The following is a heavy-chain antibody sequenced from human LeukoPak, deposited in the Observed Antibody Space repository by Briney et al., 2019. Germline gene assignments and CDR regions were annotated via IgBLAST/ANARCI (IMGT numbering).Heavy chain of an antibody. CDR3: ARDSHPSSCLDY. CDR2: IWYDGSNK. Sequence: GRSLRLSCAASGFTFSSYGMHWVRQAPGKGLEWVAVIWYDGSNKYYADSVKGRITISRDNSKNTLYLQMNSLRAEDTAVYYCARDSHPSSCLDYWGQGTLVTVSS. V-gene: IGHV3-33*01. J-gene: IGHJ4*02. CDR1: GFTFSSYG. D-gene: IGHD6-13*01.